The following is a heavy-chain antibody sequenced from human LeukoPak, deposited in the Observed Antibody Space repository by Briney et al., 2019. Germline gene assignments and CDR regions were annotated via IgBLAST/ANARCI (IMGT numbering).Heavy chain of an antibody. Sequence: GGSLRLSCAASGFTFSTYWMHWVRQAPGKGLVWVSRLNSDGRSTYYADSVKGRFTISRDNAKNTLYLQMNSLRAEDTAVYYCTRGRYYLDSWGQGTLVTVSS. CDR3: TRGRYYLDS. CDR2: LNSDGRST. J-gene: IGHJ4*02. V-gene: IGHV3-74*01. D-gene: IGHD4-17*01. CDR1: GFTFSTYW.